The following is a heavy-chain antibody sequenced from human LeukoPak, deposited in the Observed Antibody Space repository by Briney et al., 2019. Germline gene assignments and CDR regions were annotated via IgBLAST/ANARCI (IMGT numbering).Heavy chain of an antibody. V-gene: IGHV3-43D*03. J-gene: IGHJ1*01. Sequence: GGSLRLSCAASGFTFDDYAMHWVRQAPGKGLEWVPLISWDGGSTYYADSVKGRFTISRDNSKNSLYLQMNSLRAEDTALYYCAKDIAAVAGTTSNFQHWGQGTLVTVSS. CDR2: ISWDGGST. CDR3: AKDIAAVAGTTSNFQH. CDR1: GFTFDDYA. D-gene: IGHD6-19*01.